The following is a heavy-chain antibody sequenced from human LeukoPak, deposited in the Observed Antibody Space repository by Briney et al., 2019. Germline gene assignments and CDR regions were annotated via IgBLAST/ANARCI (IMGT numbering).Heavy chain of an antibody. CDR2: INAGNGNT. D-gene: IGHD2-8*02. J-gene: IGHJ5*02. Sequence: GASVKVSCKASGYTFTSYAMHWMRQAPGQRLEWMGWINAGNGNTKYSQKFQGRVTITRDTSASTAYMELSSLRSEDTAVYYCARARRLYCGFDPWGQGTLVTVSS. CDR1: GYTFTSYA. CDR3: ARARRLYCGFDP. V-gene: IGHV1-3*01.